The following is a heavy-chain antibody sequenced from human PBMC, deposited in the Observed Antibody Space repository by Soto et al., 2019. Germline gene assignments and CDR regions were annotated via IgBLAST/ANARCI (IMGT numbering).Heavy chain of an antibody. CDR1: GGSISSSSYY. CDR2: IYYSGST. Sequence: SATLSLTCTVSGGSISSSSYYWGWIRQPPGKGLEWIGSIYYSGSTYYNPSLKSRVTISVDTSKNQFSLKLSSVTAADTAVYYCARHLQWLPRVWGQGTLVTVS. V-gene: IGHV4-39*01. J-gene: IGHJ4*02. CDR3: ARHLQWLPRV. D-gene: IGHD6-19*01.